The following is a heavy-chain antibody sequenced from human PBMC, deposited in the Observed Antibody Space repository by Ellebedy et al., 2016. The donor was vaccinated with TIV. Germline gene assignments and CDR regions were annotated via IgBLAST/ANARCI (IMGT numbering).Heavy chain of an antibody. D-gene: IGHD6-19*01. CDR2: INSDGSSI. J-gene: IGHJ4*02. V-gene: IGHV3-74*01. CDR3: AVGFSSGY. CDR1: GFTFSSYW. Sequence: GESLKISCAASGFTFSSYWMHWVRQAPGKGLVWVSRINSDGSSISYADSVKGRFTISRDNAKNTLYLQMKSLRAEDTAVYYCAVGFSSGYWGQGTLVTVSS.